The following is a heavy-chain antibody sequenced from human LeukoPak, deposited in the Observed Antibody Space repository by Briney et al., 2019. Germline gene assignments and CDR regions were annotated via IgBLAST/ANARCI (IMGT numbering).Heavy chain of an antibody. CDR2: IYSGGST. V-gene: IGHV3-53*01. CDR1: GFTFSNY. D-gene: IGHD3-10*01. J-gene: IGHJ4*02. CDR3: ARGTTPDEYYYGSGSYSSIRYFDY. Sequence: SGGSLRLSCAASGFTFSNYMSWVRQAPGKGLEWVSVIYSGGSTYYADSVKGRFTISRDNSKNTLYLQMNSLRAEDTAVYYCARGTTPDEYYYGSGSYSSIRYFDYWGQGTLVTVSS.